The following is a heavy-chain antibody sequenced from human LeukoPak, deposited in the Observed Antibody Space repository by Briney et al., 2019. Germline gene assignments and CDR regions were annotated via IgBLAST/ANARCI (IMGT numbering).Heavy chain of an antibody. CDR1: GYSISSGYY. Sequence: KPSETLSLTCTVSGYSISSGYYWGWIRQPPGKGLEWIGSIYHSGSTYYNPSLKSRVTISVDTSKNQFSLKLSSVTAADTAVYYCARPTSKLGSFDYWGQGTLVTVSS. J-gene: IGHJ4*02. D-gene: IGHD2/OR15-2a*01. CDR2: IYHSGST. CDR3: ARPTSKLGSFDY. V-gene: IGHV4-38-2*02.